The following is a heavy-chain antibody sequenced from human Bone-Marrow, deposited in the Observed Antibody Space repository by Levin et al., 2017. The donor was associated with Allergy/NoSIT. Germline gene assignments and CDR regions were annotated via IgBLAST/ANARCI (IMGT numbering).Heavy chain of an antibody. CDR1: GFAFSEYG. CDR2: TSFDGRHE. V-gene: IGHV3-30*18. D-gene: IGHD3-10*01. CDR3: AKDRRRGATYVTRRVWSDSFDS. Sequence: GESLKISCAASGFAFSEYGIHWLRQAPGKGLEWVAVTSFDGRHEHFADSVKGRFSISRVTSRNTVSLQMNSLRVEDTAMYYCAKDRRRGATYVTRRVWSDSFDSWGQGTLVTVSS. J-gene: IGHJ4*02.